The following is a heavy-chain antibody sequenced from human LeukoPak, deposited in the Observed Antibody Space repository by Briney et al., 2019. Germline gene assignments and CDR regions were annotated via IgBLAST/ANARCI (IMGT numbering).Heavy chain of an antibody. V-gene: IGHV1-3*01. Sequence: GASVKVSCKASGYTFTSYAMHWVRQAPGQRLEWMGWINAGNGNTKYSQKFQGRVTITRDTSASTAYMELSSLRSEDTAVYYCASTVPNAELSYYYGMDVWGQGTTVTVSS. D-gene: IGHD4-11*01. CDR2: INAGNGNT. J-gene: IGHJ6*02. CDR1: GYTFTSYA. CDR3: ASTVPNAELSYYYGMDV.